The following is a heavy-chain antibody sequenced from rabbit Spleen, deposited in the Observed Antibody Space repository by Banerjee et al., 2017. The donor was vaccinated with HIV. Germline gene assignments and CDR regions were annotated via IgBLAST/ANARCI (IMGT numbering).Heavy chain of an antibody. Sequence: QEQLVESGGGLVQPGASLRLTCTASGFSFSSSYDMCWVRQAPGKGLEWIACIYTGNAKTYYATWAKGRFTISKTSSTTVTLQMTSLTVADTATYFCARDAGSGPYIDGYFNLWGPGTLVTVS. CDR1: GFSFSSSYD. CDR2: IYTGNAKT. J-gene: IGHJ4*01. CDR3: ARDAGSGPYIDGYFNL. V-gene: IGHV1S45*01. D-gene: IGHD4-2*01.